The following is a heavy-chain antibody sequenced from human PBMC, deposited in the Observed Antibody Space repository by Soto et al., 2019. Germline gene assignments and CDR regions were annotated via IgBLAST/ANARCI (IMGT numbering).Heavy chain of an antibody. CDR1: GFTFSSYA. V-gene: IGHV3-21*01. Sequence: LRLSCAASGFTFSSYAMSWVRQAPGKGLEWVSSISSSSSYIYYADSVKGRFTISRDNAKNSLYLQMNSLRAEDTAVYYCTRGGGGYCSSTSCLPYGMDVWGQGTTVTVSS. J-gene: IGHJ6*02. CDR2: ISSSSSYI. CDR3: TRGGGGYCSSTSCLPYGMDV. D-gene: IGHD2-2*01.